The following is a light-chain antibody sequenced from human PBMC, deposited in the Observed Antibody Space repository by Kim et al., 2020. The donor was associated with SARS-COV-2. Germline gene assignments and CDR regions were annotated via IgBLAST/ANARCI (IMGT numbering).Light chain of an antibody. V-gene: IGLV1-51*01. CDR2: DND. CDR3: GTWNTSLGERV. CDR1: DSNLENNY. Sequence: GQRVTISCSGSDSNLENNYVSWFQQLPGTAPKLLIYDNDKRPSGIPDRFSGSKSGTSATLGITGVQTGDEADYYCGTWNTSLGERVFGGGTKLTVL. J-gene: IGLJ3*02.